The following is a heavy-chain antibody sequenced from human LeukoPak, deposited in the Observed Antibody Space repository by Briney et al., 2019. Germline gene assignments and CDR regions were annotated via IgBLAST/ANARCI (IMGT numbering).Heavy chain of an antibody. J-gene: IGHJ4*02. Sequence: GGSLRLSCVASGFTFSSYGMHWVRQAPGKGLEWVAFIRYDGSNKYYADSVKGRFTISRDNSKNTLYLQMNSLRAEDTAVYYCAKDHYYDSSGYYPFDYWGQGTLVTVSS. D-gene: IGHD3-22*01. CDR1: GFTFSSYG. V-gene: IGHV3-30*02. CDR3: AKDHYYDSSGYYPFDY. CDR2: IRYDGSNK.